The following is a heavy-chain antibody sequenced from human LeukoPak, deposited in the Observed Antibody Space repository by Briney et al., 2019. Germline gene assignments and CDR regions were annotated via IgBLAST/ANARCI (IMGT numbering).Heavy chain of an antibody. CDR1: GFTFSSYW. Sequence: GGSLRLSCAASGFTFSSYWMHWVRQAPGRGLVWVSHINTDGSGANYADSVKGRFTISRDNAKNTLYLQMNSLRAEDTAVYYCARDLMTTNWFDPWGQGTLVTVSS. CDR3: ARDLMTTNWFDP. D-gene: IGHD4-11*01. J-gene: IGHJ5*02. CDR2: INTDGSGA. V-gene: IGHV3-74*01.